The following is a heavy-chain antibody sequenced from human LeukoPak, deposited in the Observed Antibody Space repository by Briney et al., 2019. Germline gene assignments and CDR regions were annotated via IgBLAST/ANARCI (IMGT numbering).Heavy chain of an antibody. V-gene: IGHV1-2*02. Sequence: ASVTVSCKASGYTFTGYYMHWVRQAPGQGLEWMGWINPNSGGTNYAQEFQGRVTMTRDTSISTAYMELSRLRSDDTAVYYCARSQVYCSSPSCYSLGWFDPWGQGTLVTVCS. CDR1: GYTFTGYY. D-gene: IGHD2-2*01. CDR3: ARSQVYCSSPSCYSLGWFDP. CDR2: INPNSGGT. J-gene: IGHJ5*02.